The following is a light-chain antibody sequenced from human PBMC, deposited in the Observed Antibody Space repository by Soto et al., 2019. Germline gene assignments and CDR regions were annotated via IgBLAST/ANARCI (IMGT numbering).Light chain of an antibody. CDR1: SSDVGTYDL. J-gene: IGLJ2*01. V-gene: IGLV2-23*01. CDR3: RSIARSNSLV. Sequence: QSALTQPASVSGSPGQSITISCTGSSSDVGTYDLVSWYQHHPGAAPKLMIYEATRRPSGISNRFSGSKSGNTASLTISGIQGEDGAELYWRSIARSNSLVFGGGTKVTVL. CDR2: EAT.